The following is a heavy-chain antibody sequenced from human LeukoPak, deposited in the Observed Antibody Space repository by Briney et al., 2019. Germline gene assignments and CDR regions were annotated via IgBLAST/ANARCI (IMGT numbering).Heavy chain of an antibody. V-gene: IGHV3-23*01. D-gene: IGHD6-19*01. Sequence: GGSLRLSCAASGFTFSSYAMSWVRQAPGKGLEWVSAISGSGGSTYYADSVKGRFTISRDNSKNTLYLQMNSLRAEDTAVYHCATGLSGWEYGYWGQGTLVTVSS. CDR2: ISGSGGST. CDR3: ATGLSGWEYGY. CDR1: GFTFSSYA. J-gene: IGHJ4*02.